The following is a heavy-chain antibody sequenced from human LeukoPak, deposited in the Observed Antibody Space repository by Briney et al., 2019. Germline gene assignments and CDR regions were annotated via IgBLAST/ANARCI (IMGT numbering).Heavy chain of an antibody. V-gene: IGHV3-48*03. CDR3: ARDGNFYFDL. Sequence: GGSLRLSCAVSGFTVSSYEMNWIRQAPGKGLEWLSYIRSSNSYTNYADSVKGRFTISRDNAKNSLYLQMNSLRAEDTAVYYCARDGNFYFDLWGRGTLVTVSS. CDR2: IRSSNSYT. D-gene: IGHD1-7*01. CDR1: GFTVSSYE. J-gene: IGHJ2*01.